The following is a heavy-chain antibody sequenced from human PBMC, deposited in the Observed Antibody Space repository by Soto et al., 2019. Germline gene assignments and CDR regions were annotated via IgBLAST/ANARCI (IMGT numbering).Heavy chain of an antibody. J-gene: IGHJ6*02. Sequence: KGLEWVAVISYDGSNKYYADSVKGRFTISRDNSKNTLYLQMNSLRAEDTAVYYCAKDLGNAAGPKYYYYGMDVWGQGTTVTVSS. CDR2: ISYDGSNK. D-gene: IGHD6-13*01. V-gene: IGHV3-30*18. CDR3: AKDLGNAAGPKYYYYGMDV.